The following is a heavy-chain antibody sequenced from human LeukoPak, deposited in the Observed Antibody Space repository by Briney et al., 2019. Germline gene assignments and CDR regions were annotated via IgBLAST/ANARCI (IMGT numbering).Heavy chain of an antibody. V-gene: IGHV3-30*18. D-gene: IGHD3-10*01. J-gene: IGHJ6*04. CDR2: ISYDGSNK. CDR1: GFTFSSYG. CDR3: AKGTGSYDRYYYYGMDV. Sequence: GRSLRLSCAASGFTFSSYGMHWVRQAPGKGPEWVAVISYDGSNKYYADSVKGRFTISRDNSKNTLYLQMNSLRAEDTAVYYCAKGTGSYDRYYYYGMDVWGKGTTVTVSS.